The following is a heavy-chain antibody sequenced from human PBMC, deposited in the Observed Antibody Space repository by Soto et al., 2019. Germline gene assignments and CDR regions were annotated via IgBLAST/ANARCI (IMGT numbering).Heavy chain of an antibody. V-gene: IGHV1-2*02. J-gene: IGHJ5*02. D-gene: IGHD6-13*01. CDR1: GYTFTGYY. CDR2: INPNSGGT. Sequence: GASVKVSCKASGYTFTGYYMHWVRQAPGQGLEWMGWINPNSGGTNYAQKFQGRVTMTRDTSISTAYMELSRLRSDDTAVYYCARDVPFIAAAGTGFDPWGPGTLVPVYS. CDR3: ARDVPFIAAAGTGFDP.